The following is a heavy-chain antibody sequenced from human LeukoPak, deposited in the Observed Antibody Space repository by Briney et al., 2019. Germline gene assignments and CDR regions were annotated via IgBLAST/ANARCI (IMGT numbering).Heavy chain of an antibody. J-gene: IGHJ6*04. V-gene: IGHV4-59*01. CDR3: ARDLWFGEYYYYGMYV. Sequence: KPSETLSLTCTVSGGSISSYYWSWIRQPPGKGLEWIGYIYYSGSTNYNPSLKSRVTISVDKSKNQFSLKRSSVTAADTAVYYCARDLWFGEYYYYGMYVWGKGTTVTVSS. CDR2: IYYSGST. CDR1: GGSISSYY. D-gene: IGHD3-10*01.